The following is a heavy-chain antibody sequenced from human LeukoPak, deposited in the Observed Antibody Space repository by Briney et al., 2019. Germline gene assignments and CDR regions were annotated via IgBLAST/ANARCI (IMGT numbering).Heavy chain of an antibody. Sequence: GGSLRLSCTASGFTFGDYAMSWVRQAPGKGLEWVGFIRSKAYGGTTEYAASVKGRFTISRDDSKSIAYLQMNSLKTEDTAVYYCTRAQSYYDSSGYYWLWGQGTLVTVSS. CDR3: TRAQSYYDSSGYYWL. CDR2: IRSKAYGGTT. CDR1: GFTFGDYA. V-gene: IGHV3-49*04. D-gene: IGHD3-22*01. J-gene: IGHJ4*02.